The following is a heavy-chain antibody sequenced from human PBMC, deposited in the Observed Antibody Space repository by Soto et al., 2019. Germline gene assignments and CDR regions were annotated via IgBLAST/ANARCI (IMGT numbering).Heavy chain of an antibody. Sequence: QVQLVESGGGVVQPGRSLRLSCAASGFTFSSYGMHWVRQAPGKGLEWVAVIWYDGSNKYYADSVKGRFTISRDNSKNTLYLQMNSLRAEDTAVYYCARTLEVRGSYYYYYGMDVWGQGTTVTVSS. D-gene: IGHD3-10*01. CDR3: ARTLEVRGSYYYYYGMDV. J-gene: IGHJ6*02. CDR2: IWYDGSNK. CDR1: GFTFSSYG. V-gene: IGHV3-33*01.